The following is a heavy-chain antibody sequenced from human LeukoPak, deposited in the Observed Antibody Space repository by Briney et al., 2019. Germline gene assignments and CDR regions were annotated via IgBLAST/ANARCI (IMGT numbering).Heavy chain of an antibody. CDR3: AREAWALGYSSGWYEWGIDY. J-gene: IGHJ4*02. V-gene: IGHV4-39*07. Sequence: SETLSLTCTVSGGSISSSSYYWGWIRQPPGKGLEWIGSIYYSGSTYYNPSLKSRVTISVDTSKNQFSLKLSSVTAADTAVYYCAREAWALGYSSGWYEWGIDYWGQGTLVTVSS. CDR2: IYYSGST. D-gene: IGHD6-19*01. CDR1: GGSISSSSYY.